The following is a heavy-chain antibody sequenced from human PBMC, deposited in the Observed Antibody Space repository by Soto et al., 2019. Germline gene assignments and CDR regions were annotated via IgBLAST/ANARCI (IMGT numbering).Heavy chain of an antibody. J-gene: IGHJ4*02. D-gene: IGHD5-12*01. CDR3: AKEPSRLRPDHGTQGDDY. V-gene: IGHV3-23*01. CDR1: GFTFSSYA. CDR2: ISGSGGST. Sequence: GGSLRLSCAASGFTFSSYAMSWVRQAPGKGLEWVSAISGSGGSTYYADSVKGRFTISRDNSKNTLYLQMNSLRAEDTAVYYCAKEPSRLRPDHGTQGDDYWGQGTLVTVSS.